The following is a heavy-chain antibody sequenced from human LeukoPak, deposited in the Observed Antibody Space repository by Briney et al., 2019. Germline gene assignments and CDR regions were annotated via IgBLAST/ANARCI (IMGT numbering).Heavy chain of an antibody. J-gene: IGHJ4*02. D-gene: IGHD3-22*01. V-gene: IGHV3-74*01. CDR3: CSSGYYEFDY. Sequence: GGSLRLSCAASGFTFSSYWMHWVRQAPGKGLVWVSRINSDGSSTSYADSVKGRFTISRDNAKDTLYLQMNSLRAEDTAVYYCCSSGYYEFDYWGQGTLVTVSS. CDR2: INSDGSST. CDR1: GFTFSSYW.